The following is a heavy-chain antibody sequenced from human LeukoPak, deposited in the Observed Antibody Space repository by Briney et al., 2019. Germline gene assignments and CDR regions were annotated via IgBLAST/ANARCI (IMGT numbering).Heavy chain of an antibody. J-gene: IGHJ6*03. Sequence: ASVKVSSKPSGYTFTIYYMHWGRQAPGQRLERMGLINPSGGRTSYTQQLQGRVTIPRDMSTSTVYLELTSRRSEARAVYSLARVCSSRWFRYYYYYMDVWGRGTTVTVSS. CDR2: INPSGGRT. V-gene: IGHV1-46*01. CDR3: ARVCSSRWFRYYYYYMDV. D-gene: IGHD6-13*01. CDR1: GYTFTIYY.